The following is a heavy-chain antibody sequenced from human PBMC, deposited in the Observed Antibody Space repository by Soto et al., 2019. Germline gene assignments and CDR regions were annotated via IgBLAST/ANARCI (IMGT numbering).Heavy chain of an antibody. J-gene: IGHJ6*02. CDR3: ARLSIVVVTNLDYYGMDV. D-gene: IGHD2-21*02. V-gene: IGHV3-11*06. CDR1: GFTFSDYY. CDR2: ISSSSSYT. Sequence: GGSLRLSCAASGFTFSDYYMSWIRQAPGKGLEWVSYISSSSSYTNYADSVKGRFTISRDNAKNSLYLQMNSLRAEDTAVYYCARLSIVVVTNLDYYGMDVWGQGTTVTVSS.